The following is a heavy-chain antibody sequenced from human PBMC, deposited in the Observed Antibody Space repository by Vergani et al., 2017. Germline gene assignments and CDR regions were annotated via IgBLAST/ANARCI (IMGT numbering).Heavy chain of an antibody. CDR3: ARGNCGVNCPKYNWLAP. J-gene: IGHJ5*02. Sequence: QVQLQESGPGLVKPSQTLSLTCTVSGGSISSGDYYWSWIRQPPGRGLEWIGRIYPNGNGNYNESLRSRLTMSIDTSRSQFSLSLSSVTAADTAVYYCARGNCGVNCPKYNWLAPWGRGILVTVSS. CDR2: IYPNGNG. CDR1: GGSISSGDYY. D-gene: IGHD2-21*01. V-gene: IGHV4-61*02.